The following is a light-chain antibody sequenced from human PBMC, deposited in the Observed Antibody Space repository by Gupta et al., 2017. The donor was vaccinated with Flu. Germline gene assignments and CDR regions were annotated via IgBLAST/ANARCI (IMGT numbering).Light chain of an antibody. CDR1: SNIGNHY. Sequence: SNIGNHYVSWYQQLPGTAPKLLIYKTDKRPSGIPDRFSGSKSGASATLGITGLQTGDEADYYCGTWDSTLSTGVFGGGTKLTVL. CDR2: KTD. J-gene: IGLJ2*01. CDR3: GTWDSTLSTGV. V-gene: IGLV1-51*02.